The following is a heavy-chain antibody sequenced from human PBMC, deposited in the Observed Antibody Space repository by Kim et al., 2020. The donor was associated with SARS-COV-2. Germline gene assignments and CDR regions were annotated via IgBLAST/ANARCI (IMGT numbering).Heavy chain of an antibody. CDR2: INHSGST. CDR3: ARGTGCSGGSCFFDY. Sequence: SETLSLTCAVYGGSFSCYYWSWIRQPPGKGLEWIGEINHSGSTNYNPSLKSRVTISVDTSKNQFSLRLSSVTAADTAVYYCARGTGCSGGSCFFDYWGQGTLVTVSS. J-gene: IGHJ4*02. CDR1: GGSFSCYY. V-gene: IGHV4-34*01. D-gene: IGHD2-15*01.